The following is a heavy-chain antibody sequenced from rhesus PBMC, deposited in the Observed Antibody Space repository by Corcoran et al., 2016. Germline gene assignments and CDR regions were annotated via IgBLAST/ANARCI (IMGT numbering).Heavy chain of an antibody. Sequence: QVQLQESGPGVVKPSETLSLTCAVSGGSINSAYDWRWIRQPPGEGLEWIGYVYGSSGITNSNPTLKNRVTISKDASKNPFSLKLSSVTAADTAVYYCARVFSYWGQGVLVTVSS. D-gene: IGHD2-27*01. CDR3: ARVFSY. V-gene: IGHV4-76*01. CDR1: GGSINSAYD. CDR2: VYGSSGIT. J-gene: IGHJ4*01.